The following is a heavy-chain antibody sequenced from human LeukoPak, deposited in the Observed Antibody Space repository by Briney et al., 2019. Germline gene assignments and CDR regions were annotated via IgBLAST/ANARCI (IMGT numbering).Heavy chain of an antibody. CDR1: GGSISSYY. CDR2: IYTSGST. J-gene: IGHJ6*03. CDR3: ARDGDSYGPTYYYYMDV. Sequence: SETLSLTCTVSGGSISSYYWSWIRQPAGKGLEWIGRIYTSGSTNYNPSLKSRVTMSVDTSKNQFSLKLSSVTAADTAVYYCARDGDSYGPTYYYYMDVWGKGTTVTFSS. D-gene: IGHD5-18*01. V-gene: IGHV4-4*07.